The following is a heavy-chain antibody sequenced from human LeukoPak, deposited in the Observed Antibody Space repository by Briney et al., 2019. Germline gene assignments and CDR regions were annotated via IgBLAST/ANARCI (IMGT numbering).Heavy chain of an antibody. CDR1: GFPFSDAW. V-gene: IGHV3-15*04. Sequence: GGSLRLSCAASGFPFSDAWMSWVRQAPGKGLEWVGRIESKTDSGTTEYAAPVKGRFTISRDDSKNTPYLQMNSLKTEDTAVYYCTRDEGDDYFDNWGQGTLVTVSS. CDR3: TRDEGDDYFDN. J-gene: IGHJ4*02. CDR2: IESKTDSGTT. D-gene: IGHD3-16*01.